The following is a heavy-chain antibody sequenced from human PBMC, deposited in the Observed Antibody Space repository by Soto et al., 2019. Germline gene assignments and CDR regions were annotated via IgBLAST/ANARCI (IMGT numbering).Heavy chain of an antibody. D-gene: IGHD3-16*01. J-gene: IGHJ4*02. CDR2: IYYSGST. Sequence: SETLSLTCTVSGGSISSYYWSWIRQPPGKGLEWIGYIYYSGSTNYNPSLKSRVTISVDTSKNQFSLKLSSVTAADTAVYYCARVKRLGEFPEPPDYWGQGTLVTVS. CDR1: GGSISSYY. V-gene: IGHV4-59*01. CDR3: ARVKRLGEFPEPPDY.